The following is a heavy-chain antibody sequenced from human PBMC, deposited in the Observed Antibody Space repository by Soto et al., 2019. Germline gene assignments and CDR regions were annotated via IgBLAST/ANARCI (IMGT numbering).Heavy chain of an antibody. D-gene: IGHD2-15*01. CDR3: ARGPRYCSGYSCDYYMDV. J-gene: IGHJ6*03. CDR2: ISGSAATT. V-gene: IGHV3-23*01. CDR1: GFTFSSYA. Sequence: EVQLLESGGGLVQPGGSLRLSCAASGFTFSSYAMSWVRQAPGKGLEWVAAISGSAATTFYADSVKGRFTVSRDNSKNTLYRQMNSLRAEDTAVYYCARGPRYCSGYSCDYYMDVWGKGTRVTVSS.